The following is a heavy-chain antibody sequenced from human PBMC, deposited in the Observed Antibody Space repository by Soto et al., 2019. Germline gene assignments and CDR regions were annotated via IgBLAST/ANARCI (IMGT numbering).Heavy chain of an antibody. CDR2: ISVGGSYI. V-gene: IGHV3-21*06. D-gene: IGHD2-2*01. CDR3: ARDSDCHSTSCFFPPHV. J-gene: IGHJ6*02. Sequence: PGGSLRLSCSASGFTFSDENMSWVRQVPGKGLEWVSGISVGGSYIFYADSVQGRFSISRDNPKNSLFLEMNSLRVEDTAVYYCARDSDCHSTSCFFPPHVWGQGTTVTVSS. CDR1: GFTFSDEN.